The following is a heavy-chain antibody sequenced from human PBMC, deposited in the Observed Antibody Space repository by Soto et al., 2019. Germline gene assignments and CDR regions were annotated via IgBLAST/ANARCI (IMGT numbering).Heavy chain of an antibody. CDR1: GGTFSSYA. J-gene: IGHJ5*02. V-gene: IGHV1-69*14. D-gene: IGHD1-7*01. Sequence: QVQLVQSGAEVKKPGSSVKVSCKASGGTFSSYAISWVRQAPGQGLEWMGGIIPIFGTANYAQKFQGRVTITSDKSTSTASMELSSLRFEDTAVYYCARDRRAIGNYGLRCFDPWGQGTLVTVSS. CDR3: ARDRRAIGNYGLRCFDP. CDR2: IIPIFGTA.